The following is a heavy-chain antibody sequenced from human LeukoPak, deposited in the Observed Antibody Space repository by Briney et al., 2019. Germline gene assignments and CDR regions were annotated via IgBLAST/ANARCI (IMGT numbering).Heavy chain of an antibody. CDR2: IYHSGST. V-gene: IGHV4-4*02. CDR1: GGSISSSNW. J-gene: IGHJ4*02. CDR3: ARVGRYYDFWSGYYPLYYFDY. D-gene: IGHD3-3*01. Sequence: SETLSLTCAVSGGSISSSNWWSWVRQPPGKGLEWIGEIYHSGSTYYNPSLKSRVTISVDTSKNQFSLKLSSVTAADTAVYYCARVGRYYDFWSGYYPLYYFDYWGQGTLVTVSS.